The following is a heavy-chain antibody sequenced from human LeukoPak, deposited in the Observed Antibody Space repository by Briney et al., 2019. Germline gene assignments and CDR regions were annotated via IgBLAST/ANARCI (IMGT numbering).Heavy chain of an antibody. CDR2: INHSGST. CDR1: GRSFSGYY. V-gene: IGHV4-34*01. CDR3: ARAVGYCSGGSCYSDAFDI. J-gene: IGHJ3*02. Sequence: SETLSLTCAVYGRSFSGYYWSWIRQPPGKGLEWIGEINHSGSTNYNPSLKSRVTISVDTSKNQFSLKLSSVTAADTAVYYCARAVGYCSGGSCYSDAFDIWGQGTMVTVSS. D-gene: IGHD2-15*01.